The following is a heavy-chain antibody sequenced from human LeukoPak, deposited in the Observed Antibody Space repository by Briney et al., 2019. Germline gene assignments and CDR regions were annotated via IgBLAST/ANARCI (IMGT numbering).Heavy chain of an antibody. Sequence: ASVKVSCKASGYTFTSYGISWVRQAPGQGPELIGWIIAYNGNTNYPQKLQGRVTMTTNTSTSTAYMELRSLRSDDTAVYYCARGPELERYFDRLPKPYYFDYWGQGTLVTVSS. J-gene: IGHJ4*02. CDR3: ARGPELERYFDRLPKPYYFDY. CDR1: GYTFTSYG. D-gene: IGHD3-9*01. V-gene: IGHV1-18*04. CDR2: IIAYNGNT.